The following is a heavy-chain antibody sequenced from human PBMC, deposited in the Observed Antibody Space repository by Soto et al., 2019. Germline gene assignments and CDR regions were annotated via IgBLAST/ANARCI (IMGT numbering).Heavy chain of an antibody. D-gene: IGHD1-7*01. J-gene: IGHJ5*02. CDR2: IYYSGST. CDR1: GGSISSSSYY. V-gene: IGHV4-39*01. CDR3: ARNYESMNFNWFDP. Sequence: QLQLQESGPGLVKPSETLSLTCTVSGGSISSSSYYWGWIRQPPGKGLEWIGGIYYSGSTYYNPSLKSRVPISVDTSKNQFSLKLSSVTAADTAVYYCARNYESMNFNWFDPWGQGTLVTVSS.